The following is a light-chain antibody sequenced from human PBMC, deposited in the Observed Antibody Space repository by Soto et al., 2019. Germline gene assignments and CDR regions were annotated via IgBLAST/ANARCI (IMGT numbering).Light chain of an antibody. CDR1: KLGDKL. J-gene: IGLJ1*01. Sequence: SFELTQPPSVSVSPGLTASITCSGDKLGDKLAYWYQQKPGQSPVLVMYQDSKRPSGTPERFSGSNSGNTATLTISGTQSMDEADYYCQAWDSSTAAFGTGTKVTV. CDR3: QAWDSSTAA. V-gene: IGLV3-1*01. CDR2: QDS.